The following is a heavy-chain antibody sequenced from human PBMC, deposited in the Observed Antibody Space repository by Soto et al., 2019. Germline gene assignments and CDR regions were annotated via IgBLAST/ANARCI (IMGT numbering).Heavy chain of an antibody. CDR2: VYWDDDK. J-gene: IGHJ6*02. CDR3: AHSRFTYGYYYYGLAV. V-gene: IGHV2-5*02. Sequence: QITLKESGPTLVKPTQTLTLTCTLSGFSLSTSGVGVEWIRQPPGKALEWLALVYWDDDKRYSPSLKSRLTITXXTXKXXVVLTLPNMDPMDTATYYCAHSRFTYGYYYYGLAVWGHGTTVTVSS. D-gene: IGHD5-18*01. CDR1: GFSLSTSGVG.